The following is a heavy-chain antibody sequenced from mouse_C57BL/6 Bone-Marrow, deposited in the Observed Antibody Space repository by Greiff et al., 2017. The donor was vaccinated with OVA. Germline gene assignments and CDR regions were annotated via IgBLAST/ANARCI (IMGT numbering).Heavy chain of an antibody. CDR3: AVSLPYYYGSSSNYFDY. V-gene: IGHV1-74*01. J-gene: IGHJ2*01. Sequence: QVQLQQPGAELVKPGASVKVSCKASGYTFTSYWMHWVKQRPGQGLEWIGRIHPSDSDTNYNQKFKGKATLTVDKSSSTAYMQLSSLTSEDSAVYYCAVSLPYYYGSSSNYFDYWGQGTTLTVSS. CDR1: GYTFTSYW. D-gene: IGHD1-1*01. CDR2: IHPSDSDT.